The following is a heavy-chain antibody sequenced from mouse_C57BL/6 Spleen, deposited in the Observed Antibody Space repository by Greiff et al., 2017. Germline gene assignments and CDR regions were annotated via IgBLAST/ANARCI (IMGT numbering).Heavy chain of an antibody. V-gene: IGHV1-26*01. CDR1: GYTFTDYY. J-gene: IGHJ1*03. D-gene: IGHD1-1*01. CDR2: INANNGGT. Sequence: EVQLQQSGPGLVKPGASVKISCKASGYTFTDYYMTWVQQSHGKRLEWIGDINANNGGTSYNQKLKGRATLTVDKSYRTAYMELRSLTSEDSAVYYCARVLYCDGSSYDSYFDVWGTGTTLTVSS. CDR3: ARVLYCDGSSYDSYFDV.